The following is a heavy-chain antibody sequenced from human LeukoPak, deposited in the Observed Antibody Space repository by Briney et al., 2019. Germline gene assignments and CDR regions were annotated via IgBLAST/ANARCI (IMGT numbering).Heavy chain of an antibody. CDR3: AKDVVRGEY. Sequence: GGSLRLSCAASGFTFSTYVMHWVRQAPGKGLEWVACILYDGSNKYYADSVKGRFTISRDNSKNTLYLQMNSLRAEDTAVYYCAKDVVRGEYWGEGTLVTVSS. D-gene: IGHD3-16*01. J-gene: IGHJ4*02. CDR2: ILYDGSNK. V-gene: IGHV3-30*02. CDR1: GFTFSTYV.